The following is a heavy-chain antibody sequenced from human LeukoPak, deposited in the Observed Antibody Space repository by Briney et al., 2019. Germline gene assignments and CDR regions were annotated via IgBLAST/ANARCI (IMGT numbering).Heavy chain of an antibody. D-gene: IGHD4-11*01. CDR2: FDPEDGET. Sequence: GASVKVSCKVSGYTLTELSMHWVRQAPGKGLEWMGGFDPEDGETIYAQKFQGRVTMTEDTSTDTAYMELSSLRSEDTAVYYCARDLGTVTTWVFDYWGQGTLVTVSS. J-gene: IGHJ4*02. V-gene: IGHV1-24*01. CDR1: GYTLTELS. CDR3: ARDLGTVTTWVFDY.